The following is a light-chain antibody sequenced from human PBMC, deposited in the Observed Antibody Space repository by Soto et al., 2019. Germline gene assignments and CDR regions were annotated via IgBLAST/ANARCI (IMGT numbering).Light chain of an antibody. J-gene: IGKJ1*01. V-gene: IGKV1-5*01. CDR1: QSISSW. Sequence: DIQMTQSPSPLSASVGDRVTITCRASQSISSWLAWYQQKPGKAPKLLIYDASSLESGVPSRFSGSGSGTECTLTISSLQPDDVATYYCQQYNSYQWTFGQGTKV. CDR2: DAS. CDR3: QQYNSYQWT.